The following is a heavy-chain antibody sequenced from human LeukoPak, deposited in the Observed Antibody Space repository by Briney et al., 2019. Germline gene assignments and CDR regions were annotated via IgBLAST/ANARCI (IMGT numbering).Heavy chain of an antibody. CDR3: ARVFDTAMVKIDY. CDR1: GGSISSGDYY. J-gene: IGHJ4*02. CDR2: IYYSGST. D-gene: IGHD5-18*01. V-gene: IGHV4-30-4*01. Sequence: PSETLSLTCTVSGGSISSGDYYWSWIRQPPGKGLEWIGYIYYSGSTYYNPSLKSRVAISVDTSKNQFSLKLSSVTAADTAVYYCARVFDTAMVKIDYWGQGTLVTVSS.